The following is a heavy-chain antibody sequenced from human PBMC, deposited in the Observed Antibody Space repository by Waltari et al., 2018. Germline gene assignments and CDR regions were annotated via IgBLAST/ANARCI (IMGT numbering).Heavy chain of an antibody. J-gene: IGHJ6*02. V-gene: IGHV3-30*14. Sequence: QVQLVESGGGVVQPGKSLRLSCAASGFTFRVYALHWVRQAPGKGLDWVALISYDGTNKHYADSVKGRFSDSRDNSRNTLFLQMNSLRAEDTAVYYCARGRGFSYHDAMDVWGQGTTVTVSS. CDR2: ISYDGTNK. D-gene: IGHD5-18*01. CDR3: ARGRGFSYHDAMDV. CDR1: GFTFRVYA.